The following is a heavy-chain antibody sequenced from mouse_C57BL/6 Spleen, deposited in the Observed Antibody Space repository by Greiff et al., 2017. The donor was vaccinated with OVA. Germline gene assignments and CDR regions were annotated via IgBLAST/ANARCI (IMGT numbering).Heavy chain of an antibody. CDR2: FYPGSGSI. CDR3: ASPVGRYGSSSSWFAY. D-gene: IGHD1-1*01. Sequence: LVKPGASVKLSCQASGYTFTEYTIHWVKQRSGQGLEWIGWFYPGSGSIKYNEKFKDKATLTADKSSSTVYMELSRLTSEDSAVYFCASPVGRYGSSSSWFAYWGQGTLVTVSA. CDR1: GYTFTEYT. J-gene: IGHJ3*01. V-gene: IGHV1-62-2*01.